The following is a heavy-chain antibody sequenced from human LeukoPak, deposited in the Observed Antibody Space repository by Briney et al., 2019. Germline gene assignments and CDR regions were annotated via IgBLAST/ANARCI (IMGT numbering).Heavy chain of an antibody. Sequence: SETLSLTCTVSGGSISSSAYHWGWIRQPPGKGLEWIGSIHNSGSTYYNPSLKSRVTISVDTSKNQFSLKLSSVTAADTAVYYCARVGRYGSGKGYYYMDVWGKGTTVTVPS. CDR1: GGSISSSAYH. D-gene: IGHD3-10*01. CDR3: ARVGRYGSGKGYYYMDV. CDR2: IHNSGST. V-gene: IGHV4-39*07. J-gene: IGHJ6*03.